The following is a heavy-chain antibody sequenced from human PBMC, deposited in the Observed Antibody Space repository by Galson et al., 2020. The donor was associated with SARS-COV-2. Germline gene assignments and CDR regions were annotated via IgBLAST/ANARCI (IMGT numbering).Heavy chain of an antibody. Sequence: TGGSLRLSCAASGFTFSDYYMSWIRQVPGKGLEWVSYISGRSTYRDYADSVKGRFTISRDNAKNSVYLQLNSLRVEDTAVYYCAGGIPEYWGQGTLVTVSS. CDR3: AGGIPEY. CDR1: GFTFSDYY. V-gene: IGHV3-11*06. CDR2: ISGRSTYR. J-gene: IGHJ4*02. D-gene: IGHD5-18*01.